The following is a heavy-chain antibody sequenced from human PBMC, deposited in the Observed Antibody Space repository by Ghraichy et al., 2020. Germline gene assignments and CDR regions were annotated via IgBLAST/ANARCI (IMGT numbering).Heavy chain of an antibody. CDR3: ARPSGNYYRNAFDI. J-gene: IGHJ3*02. CDR2: IYPGDSDT. Sequence: GGSLRLSCKGSGYSFTSYWIGWVRQMPGKGLEWMGIIYPGDSDTRYSPSFQGQVTISVDKSISTAYLQWSSLKASDTAIYCCARPSGNYYRNAFDIWGQGTMVTVSS. D-gene: IGHD1-26*01. V-gene: IGHV5-51*01. CDR1: GYSFTSYW.